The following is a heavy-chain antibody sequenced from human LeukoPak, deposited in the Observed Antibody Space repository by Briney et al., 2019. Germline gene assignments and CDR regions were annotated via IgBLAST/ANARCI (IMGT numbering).Heavy chain of an antibody. CDR1: GYTFTSYA. D-gene: IGHD5-24*01. CDR2: INTDTGNP. V-gene: IGHV7-4-1*02. CDR3: AKVRTQDWLQLLGLFDY. Sequence: ASVKVSCKASGYTFTSYAMNWVRQAPGQGLEWMGWINTDTGNPTYAQGFTGRFVFSLDTSVSTAYLQISSLKAEDTAVYYCAKVRTQDWLQLLGLFDYWGQGTLVTVSS. J-gene: IGHJ4*02.